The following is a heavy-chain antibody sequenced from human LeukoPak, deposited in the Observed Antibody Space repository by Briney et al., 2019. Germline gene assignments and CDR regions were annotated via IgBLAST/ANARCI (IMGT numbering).Heavy chain of an antibody. V-gene: IGHV4-39*07. CDR3: ARVGYNWNDVYNWFDP. J-gene: IGHJ5*02. CDR2: IYYSGST. Sequence: SDTLSLTCTVSGGSISSSSYYWGWIRQPPGKGLEWIGSIYYSGSTYYNPSLKSRVTISVDTSKNQFSLKLSSVTAADTAVYYCARVGYNWNDVYNWFDPWGQGTLVTVSS. CDR1: GGSISSSSYY. D-gene: IGHD1-20*01.